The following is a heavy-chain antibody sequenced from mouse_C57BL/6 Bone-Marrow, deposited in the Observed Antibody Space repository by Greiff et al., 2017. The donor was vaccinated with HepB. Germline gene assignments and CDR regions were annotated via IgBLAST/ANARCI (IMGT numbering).Heavy chain of an antibody. J-gene: IGHJ2*01. V-gene: IGHV1-55*01. D-gene: IGHD3-2*02. CDR2: IYPGSGST. Sequence: QVHVKQPGAELVKPGASVKMSCKASGYTFTSYWITWVKQRPGQGLEWIGDIYPGSGSTNYNEKFKSKATLTIDTSSSTAYMQLSSLTSEDSAVYYCARAQATDYFDYWGQGTTLTVSS. CDR1: GYTFTSYW. CDR3: ARAQATDYFDY.